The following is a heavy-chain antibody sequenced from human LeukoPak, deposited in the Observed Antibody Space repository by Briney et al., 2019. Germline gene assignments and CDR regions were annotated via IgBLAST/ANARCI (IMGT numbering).Heavy chain of an antibody. D-gene: IGHD5-18*01. V-gene: IGHV4-30-2*01. CDR3: ARSPGGYSYGYGPSYYYGMDV. Sequence: SETLSLTCAVSGGSISSGGYSWSWIRQPPGKGLEWIGYIYHSGSTYYNPSLKSRVTISVDRSKNQFSLKLSSVTAADTAVYYCARSPGGYSYGYGPSYYYGMDVWGQGTTVTVSS. CDR1: GGSISSGGYS. J-gene: IGHJ6*02. CDR2: IYHSGST.